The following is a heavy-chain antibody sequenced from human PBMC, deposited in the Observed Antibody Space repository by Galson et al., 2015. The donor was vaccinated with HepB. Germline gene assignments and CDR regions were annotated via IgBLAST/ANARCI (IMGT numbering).Heavy chain of an antibody. CDR3: ARHLRGYCSSPSCHSDY. D-gene: IGHD2-2*01. J-gene: IGHJ4*02. V-gene: IGHV4-39*01. CDR2: IYYSGST. CDR1: GGSISSSSYS. Sequence: ETLSLTCTVSGGSISSSSYSWGWIRQPPGKGLEWIGSIYYSGSTYYNPSLKSRVTMSVDTSKNQYSMKLSSVTAADMAVYYCARHLRGYCSSPSCHSDYWGQGTLVTVSS.